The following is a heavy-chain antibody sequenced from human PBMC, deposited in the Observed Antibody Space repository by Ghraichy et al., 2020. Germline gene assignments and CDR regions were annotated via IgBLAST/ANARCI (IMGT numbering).Heavy chain of an antibody. CDR2: IYYSGST. CDR3: ARAGWWARDAFDI. Sequence: SETLSLTCTVSGGSISSYYWSWIRQPPGKGLEWIGYIYYSGSTNYNPSLKSRVTISVDTSKNQFSLKLSSVTAADTAVYYCARAGWWARDAFDIWGQGTMVTVSS. V-gene: IGHV4-59*01. J-gene: IGHJ3*02. D-gene: IGHD2-15*01. CDR1: GGSISSYY.